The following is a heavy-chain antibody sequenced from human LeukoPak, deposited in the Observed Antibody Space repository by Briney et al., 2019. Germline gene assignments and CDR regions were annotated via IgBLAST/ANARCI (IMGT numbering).Heavy chain of an antibody. V-gene: IGHV3-21*01. Sequence: GGSLRLSCAASGFTFSSYNMNWVRQAPGKGLEWVSSISSSSSYIYYADSVRGRFTISRDNAENSLYLQMNSLRDEDTAVYYCAKTGERDYWGRGTLVTVSS. CDR1: GFTFSSYN. CDR2: ISSSSSYI. CDR3: AKTGERDY. J-gene: IGHJ4*02. D-gene: IGHD7-27*01.